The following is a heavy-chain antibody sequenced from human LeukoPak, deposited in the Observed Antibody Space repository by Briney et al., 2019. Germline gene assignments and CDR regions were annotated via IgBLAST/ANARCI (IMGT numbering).Heavy chain of an antibody. J-gene: IGHJ6*02. Sequence: ASVKVSCKASGYTFTSYYMHWVRQAPGQGLELMGIINPSGGSTSYAQKFQGRVTMTRDTSTSTVYMELSSLRSEDTAVYYCAREPSPIIVVVTANGMDVWGQGTTVTVSS. CDR3: AREPSPIIVVVTANGMDV. D-gene: IGHD2-21*02. V-gene: IGHV1-46*01. CDR1: GYTFTSYY. CDR2: INPSGGST.